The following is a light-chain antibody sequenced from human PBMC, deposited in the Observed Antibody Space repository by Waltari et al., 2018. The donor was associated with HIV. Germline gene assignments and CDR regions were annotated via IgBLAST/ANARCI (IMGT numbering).Light chain of an antibody. Sequence: DIQMTQSPSFVSASVGDRVTIPCRASQVIRNGLGWYQQKPGKAPKLLIHAASTLESGVPSRFSGTGSGTDFTLTISSLQPEDFATYFCQQAHSFPFTFGPGTKVEVK. CDR3: QQAHSFPFT. CDR1: QVIRNG. CDR2: AAS. V-gene: IGKV1-12*02. J-gene: IGKJ3*01.